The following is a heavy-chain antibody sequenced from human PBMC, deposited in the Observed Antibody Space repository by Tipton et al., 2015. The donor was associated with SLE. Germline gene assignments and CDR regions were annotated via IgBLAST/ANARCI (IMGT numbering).Heavy chain of an antibody. D-gene: IGHD3-10*01. CDR3: ARIAGGATPRFDN. Sequence: TLSLTCTVSGDSISHYYWTWVRQAPGQGLEWIGYISYSGRTNYNPSLKSRVIISIDTPKNQFSLNLRSVTVADTAVYYCARIAGGATPRFDNWGQGTLVTVSS. CDR1: GDSISHYY. J-gene: IGHJ4*02. V-gene: IGHV4-59*08. CDR2: ISYSGRT.